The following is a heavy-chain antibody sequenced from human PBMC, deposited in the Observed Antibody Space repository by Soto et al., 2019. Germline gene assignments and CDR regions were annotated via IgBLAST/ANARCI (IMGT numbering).Heavy chain of an antibody. CDR2: ISGSGGST. J-gene: IGHJ4*02. Sequence: PGGSLRLSCAASEFAFSSSAMNWVRQAPGKGLEWVSGISGSGGSTYYADSVKGRFTVSRDNSKNTLYLQMNSLRADDTAVYYCAKAGNLMYYYGSGSLFDYWGQGTLVTVSS. CDR1: EFAFSSSA. D-gene: IGHD3-10*01. CDR3: AKAGNLMYYYGSGSLFDY. V-gene: IGHV3-23*01.